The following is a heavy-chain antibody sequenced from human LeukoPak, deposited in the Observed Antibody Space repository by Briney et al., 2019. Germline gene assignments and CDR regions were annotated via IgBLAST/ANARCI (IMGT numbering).Heavy chain of an antibody. CDR2: MNPNSGNT. J-gene: IGHJ6*02. CDR3: ARHSITMVRGVINLYYYYGMDV. Sequence: AXXKVSCKASGYTFTSYDINWVRQATGQGLEWMGWMNPNSGNTGYAQKFQGSVTMTRNTSISTAYMELSSLRSEDTAVYYCARHSITMVRGVINLYYYYGMDVWGQGTTVTVSS. D-gene: IGHD3-10*01. V-gene: IGHV1-8*01. CDR1: GYTFTSYD.